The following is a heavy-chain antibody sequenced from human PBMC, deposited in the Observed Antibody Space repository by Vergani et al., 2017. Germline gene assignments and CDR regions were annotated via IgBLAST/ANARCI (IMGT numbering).Heavy chain of an antibody. CDR3: ARAPSDYGGKGDWYFDL. J-gene: IGHJ2*01. CDR1: GGSISSGGYS. Sequence: QLQLQESGSGLVKPSQTLSLTCAVSGGSISSGGYSWSWIRQPPGKGLEWIGYIYYSGSTYYNPSLKSRVTISVDTSKNQFSLKLSSVTAADTAVYYCARAPSDYGGKGDWYFDLWGRGTLVTVSS. CDR2: IYYSGST. D-gene: IGHD4-23*01. V-gene: IGHV4-30-2*05.